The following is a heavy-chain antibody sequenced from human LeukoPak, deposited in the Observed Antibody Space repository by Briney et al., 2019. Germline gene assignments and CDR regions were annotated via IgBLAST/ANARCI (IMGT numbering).Heavy chain of an antibody. CDR1: GGSISYHY. V-gene: IGHV4-59*11. Sequence: SETVSLTCTVSGGSISYHYWSWIRQPPGKGLEWIGYIHYSGSTNYNSSLKSRVSISVDTSKNQFSLKLSSVTAADTAVYYCARDRLYYFDHWGQGTLVSVSS. CDR2: IHYSGST. J-gene: IGHJ4*02. CDR3: ARDRLYYFDH. D-gene: IGHD6-6*01.